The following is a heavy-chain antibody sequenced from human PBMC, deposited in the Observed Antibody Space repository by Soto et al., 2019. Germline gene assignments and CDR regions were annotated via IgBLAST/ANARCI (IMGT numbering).Heavy chain of an antibody. CDR2: IYYSGKK. V-gene: IGHV4-39*01. CDR3: AKNLPRTARFDY. J-gene: IGHJ4*02. CDR1: GASITSTTYF. Sequence: SETLSLTCTLSGASITSTTYFWAWIRQPPGRGLEWVGSIYYSGKKHYNPSLKNRVTISVDRSKNQFSMQMTSVTAADTAVYYCAKNLPRTARFDYWGQGTLAT. D-gene: IGHD6-6*01.